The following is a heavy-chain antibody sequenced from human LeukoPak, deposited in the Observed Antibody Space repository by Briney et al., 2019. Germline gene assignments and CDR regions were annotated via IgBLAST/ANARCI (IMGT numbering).Heavy chain of an antibody. CDR3: ARGYCSGGSCHDHYYYYYMDV. J-gene: IGHJ6*03. CDR1: GGTFIIYA. CDR2: IIPIFGTA. D-gene: IGHD2-15*01. Sequence: SVTLSSTASGGTFIIYAISWVRHAPGQGLEWMGGIIPIFGTANYAEKFQGRVTTTADKSTSTAYMELSSLTSEDTAVYYCARGYCSGGSCHDHYYYYYMDVWGKGTTVTVSS. V-gene: IGHV1-69*06.